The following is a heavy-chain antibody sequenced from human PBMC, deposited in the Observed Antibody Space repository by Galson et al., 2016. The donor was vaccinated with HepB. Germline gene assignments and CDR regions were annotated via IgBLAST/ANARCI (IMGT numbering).Heavy chain of an antibody. Sequence: SETLSLTCTVSADPISGYYWIWVRQPPGRGLEWVGDIYYTGSVQYNPSLKSRVTISIDTSKKQFSLQLTSVTAADTAVYFCARASIATRSFDSWGQGTLVTVS. CDR3: ARASIATRSFDS. J-gene: IGHJ4*02. CDR1: ADPISGYY. V-gene: IGHV4-59*12. D-gene: IGHD3-3*01. CDR2: IYYTGSV.